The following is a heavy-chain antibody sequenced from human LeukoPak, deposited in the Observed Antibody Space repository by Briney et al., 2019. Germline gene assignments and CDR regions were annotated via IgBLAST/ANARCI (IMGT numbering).Heavy chain of an antibody. CDR2: IYPGDSDT. D-gene: IGHD2-2*01. V-gene: IGHV5-51*01. Sequence: GESLKISCKGSGYSFTSYWIGWVRQMPGKGLEWMGIIYPGDSDTRYSPSFQGQVTISADKSISTAYLQWSSLKASDTAMYYCARSFTLGYCSSTSCQVYMDVWGKGTTVTISS. J-gene: IGHJ6*03. CDR1: GYSFTSYW. CDR3: ARSFTLGYCSSTSCQVYMDV.